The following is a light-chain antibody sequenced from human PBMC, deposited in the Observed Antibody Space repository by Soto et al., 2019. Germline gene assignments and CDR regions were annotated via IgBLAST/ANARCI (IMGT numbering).Light chain of an antibody. Sequence: IQMTQSPSTLSASVGDTVTITCRASESIYSWLAWYKQIPGKAPQLLIYKTSTLQGGVPSRFSGSGSGAEYTLTISSLQPDDFAPYFCQEYNTNSRTFGQGTRV. J-gene: IGKJ1*01. CDR1: ESIYSW. CDR3: QEYNTNSRT. V-gene: IGKV1-5*03. CDR2: KTS.